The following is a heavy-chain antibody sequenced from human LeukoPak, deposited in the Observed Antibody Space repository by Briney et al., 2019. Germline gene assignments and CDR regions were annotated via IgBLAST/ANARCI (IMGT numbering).Heavy chain of an antibody. CDR2: IYYSGST. V-gene: IGHV4-59*08. J-gene: IGHJ4*02. D-gene: IGHD1-26*01. CDR3: ARPYSGTYSYFDC. Sequence: SGTLSLACTVAGASISIYYGSWIRHPPGGGLEWIGHIYYSGSTNYNPSIKSRVTILIGTSKNQFSLKLNSVTAADTAVYYCARPYSGTYSYFDCWGQGTLVTVSS. CDR1: GASISIYY.